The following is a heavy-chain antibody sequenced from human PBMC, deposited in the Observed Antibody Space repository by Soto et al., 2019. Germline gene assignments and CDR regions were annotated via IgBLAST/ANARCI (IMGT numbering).Heavy chain of an antibody. CDR2: IKHTGST. V-gene: IGHV4-34*01. Sequence: QVQLPQWGAGLLKPSETLSLTCAVYGGSFSGYYWSWIRQPPGKGLEWIGEIKHTGSTNYNPSLKRLVTISVDTAKHQCSLKRSSVTAADTAVYYCATAGSRALAAHRYCVHWGQGTLVAVSS. D-gene: IGHD1-26*01. CDR3: ATAGSRALAAHRYCVH. CDR1: GGSFSGYY. J-gene: IGHJ4*02.